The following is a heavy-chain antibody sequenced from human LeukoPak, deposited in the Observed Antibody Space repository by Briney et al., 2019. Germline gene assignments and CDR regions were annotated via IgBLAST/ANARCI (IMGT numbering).Heavy chain of an antibody. Sequence: LSGGSLRLSCAASGFTVSNNYMSWVRQAPGKGLEWVSVIYSGGSTYYAGSVQGRFTISRDNAKNSLYLQMNSLRAEDTAVYYCAREGRSSGWYYFDYWGQGTLVTVSS. V-gene: IGHV3-53*01. CDR3: AREGRSSGWYYFDY. CDR2: IYSGGST. D-gene: IGHD6-19*01. CDR1: GFTVSNNY. J-gene: IGHJ4*02.